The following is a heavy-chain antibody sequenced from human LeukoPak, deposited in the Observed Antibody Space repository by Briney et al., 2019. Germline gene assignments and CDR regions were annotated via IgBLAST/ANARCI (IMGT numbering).Heavy chain of an antibody. CDR1: GGSISSYY. D-gene: IGHD3-16*01. CDR3: ARASYGLMFDP. Sequence: PSETLSLTCTVSGGSISSYYWSWIRQPPGKGLEWIGYIYYSGSTNYNPSLKSRVTISVDTSKNQFSLKLSSVTAADTAVYYCARASYGLMFDPWGQGTLVTVSS. V-gene: IGHV4-59*01. CDR2: IYYSGST. J-gene: IGHJ5*02.